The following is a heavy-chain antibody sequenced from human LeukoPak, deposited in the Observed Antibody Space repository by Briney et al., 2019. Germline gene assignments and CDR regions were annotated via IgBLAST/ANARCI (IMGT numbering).Heavy chain of an antibody. Sequence: PSETLSLTCAVYGGSFSGYYWSWIRQPPGKGLEWIGEINHSGSTNYNPSLKSRVTISVDTSKNQFSLKLSSVTAADTAVYYCARGGYCTNGVCYYDHYFDYWGQGALVTVSS. J-gene: IGHJ4*02. V-gene: IGHV4-34*01. CDR2: INHSGST. CDR3: ARGGYCTNGVCYYDHYFDY. D-gene: IGHD2-8*01. CDR1: GGSFSGYY.